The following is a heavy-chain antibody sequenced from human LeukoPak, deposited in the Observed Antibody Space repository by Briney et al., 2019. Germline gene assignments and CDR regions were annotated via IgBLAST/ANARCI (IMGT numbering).Heavy chain of an antibody. CDR3: ARHHYDFWSGYYTGGGYFDY. CDR2: IYYSGST. J-gene: IGHJ4*02. CDR1: GGSISSYY. V-gene: IGHV4-59*08. Sequence: SETLSLTCPVSGGSISSYYWSWIRQPPGKGLEWIGYIYYSGSTNYHPSLKSRVTISVDTSKNQFSLKLSSVTAADTAVYYCARHHYDFWSGYYTGGGYFDYWGQGTLVTVSS. D-gene: IGHD3-3*01.